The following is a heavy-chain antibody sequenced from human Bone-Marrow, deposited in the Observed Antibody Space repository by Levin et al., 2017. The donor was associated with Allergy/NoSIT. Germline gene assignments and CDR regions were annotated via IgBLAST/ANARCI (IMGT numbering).Heavy chain of an antibody. J-gene: IGHJ4*02. CDR2: LSHSGSA. CDR1: GGSFSGDY. V-gene: IGHV4-34*01. CDR3: VNGPGDQGNR. Sequence: SETLSLTCAVSGGSFSGDYWTWIRQPPGKGLEWIGELSHSGSAKYNPTPKSRVTIFMDTTRDHLYLNMTSLTAADTGVYYSVNGPGDQGNRWGQGTLVTVSS. D-gene: IGHD3-16*01.